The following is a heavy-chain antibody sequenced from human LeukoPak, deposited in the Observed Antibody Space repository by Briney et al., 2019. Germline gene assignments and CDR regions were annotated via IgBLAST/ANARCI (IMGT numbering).Heavy chain of an antibody. J-gene: IGHJ4*02. V-gene: IGHV3-7*01. Sequence: PGGPLRLSCAPPGFTFSSYWRGWVRQAPGKGREWVANIKQDGSEKYYVDSVKGRFTISRDNAKNSLYLQMNSLRAEDTAVYYCASGGWRGDDWGQGTLVTVSS. D-gene: IGHD6-19*01. CDR3: ASGGWRGDD. CDR2: IKQDGSEK. CDR1: GFTFSSYW.